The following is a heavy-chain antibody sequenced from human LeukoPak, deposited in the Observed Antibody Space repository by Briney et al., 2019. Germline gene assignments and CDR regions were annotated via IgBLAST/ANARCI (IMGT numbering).Heavy chain of an antibody. V-gene: IGHV4-31*03. CDR2: IYYSGST. D-gene: IGHD1-26*01. Sequence: PSQTLSLTCTVSGGSISSGGYYWSWIRQHPGKGLEWIGYIYYSGSTYYNPSLKSRVTISVDTSKNQFSLKLSPVTAADTAVYYCARRTSLVGATHFDYWGQGTLVTVSS. CDR1: GGSISSGGYY. J-gene: IGHJ4*02. CDR3: ARRTSLVGATHFDY.